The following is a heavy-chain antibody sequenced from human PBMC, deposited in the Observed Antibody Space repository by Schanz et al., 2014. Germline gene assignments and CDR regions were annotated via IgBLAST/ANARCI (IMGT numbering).Heavy chain of an antibody. D-gene: IGHD4-4*01. V-gene: IGHV3-30*02. J-gene: IGHJ4*02. Sequence: VQLVESGGGVVQPGGSLRLSCEASGFTFSSYGMHWVRQAPGKGLEWVTFIRYDGSKKYYVDSVEGRFTISRDVAKNTLYLQMFSLRAEDMGVYYCAGGKTTGLAYWGQGTQVAVSS. CDR1: GFTFSSYG. CDR2: IRYDGSKK. CDR3: AGGKTTGLAY.